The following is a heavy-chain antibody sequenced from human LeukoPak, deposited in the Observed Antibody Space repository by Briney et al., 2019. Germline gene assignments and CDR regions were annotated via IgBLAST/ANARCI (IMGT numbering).Heavy chain of an antibody. J-gene: IGHJ4*02. Sequence: RGSLRLSCAASGFTFSSYEMNWVRQAPGKGLEWVSYISSSGSTIYYADSVKGRFTISRDNAKNSLYLQMNSLRAEDTAVYYCARDLQGGSGDYWGQGTLVTVSS. CDR1: GFTFSSYE. V-gene: IGHV3-48*03. CDR3: ARDLQGGSGDY. CDR2: ISSSGSTI. D-gene: IGHD3-10*01.